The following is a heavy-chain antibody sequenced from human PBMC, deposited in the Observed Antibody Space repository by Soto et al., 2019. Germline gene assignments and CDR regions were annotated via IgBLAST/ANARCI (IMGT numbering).Heavy chain of an antibody. CDR3: ARGGKYCSSTSCYDDY. D-gene: IGHD2-2*01. J-gene: IGHJ4*02. Sequence: QVQLQQWGAGLLKPSETLSLTCAVYGGSFSGYYWSWIRQPPGKGLEWLGEMNYSGSTNYNPSLKSRVTMSVDTSKNQFSLKLSAVTAADTAVYYCARGGKYCSSTSCYDDYWGQGSLVTVSS. CDR1: GGSFSGYY. CDR2: MNYSGST. V-gene: IGHV4-34*01.